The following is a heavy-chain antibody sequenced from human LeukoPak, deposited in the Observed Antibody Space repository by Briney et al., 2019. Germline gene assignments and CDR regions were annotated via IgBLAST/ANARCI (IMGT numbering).Heavy chain of an antibody. D-gene: IGHD1-7*01. J-gene: IGHJ4*02. Sequence: RASVKVSCKASGYTFTGYYMHWVRQAPGQGLEWMGWINPNSGGTNYAQKFQGRVTMTRDTSISTAYMELSRPRSDDTAVYYCARSTTRAYYFDYWGQGTLVTVSS. CDR3: ARSTTRAYYFDY. CDR2: INPNSGGT. CDR1: GYTFTGYY. V-gene: IGHV1-2*02.